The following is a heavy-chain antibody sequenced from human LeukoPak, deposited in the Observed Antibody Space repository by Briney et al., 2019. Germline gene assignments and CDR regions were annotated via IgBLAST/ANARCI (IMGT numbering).Heavy chain of an antibody. Sequence: ASVKVPCKASGGTFSSYANSWVRQAPGQGLEWMGGIIPIFGTANYAQKFQGRVTITTDESTSTAYMELSSLRSEDTAVYYCASSPYHSYSSFMLEGKGSPLFFDYWGQGTLVTVSS. CDR1: GGTFSSYA. D-gene: IGHD6-6*01. CDR2: IIPIFGTA. J-gene: IGHJ4*02. CDR3: ASSPYHSYSSFMLEGKGSPLFFDY. V-gene: IGHV1-69*05.